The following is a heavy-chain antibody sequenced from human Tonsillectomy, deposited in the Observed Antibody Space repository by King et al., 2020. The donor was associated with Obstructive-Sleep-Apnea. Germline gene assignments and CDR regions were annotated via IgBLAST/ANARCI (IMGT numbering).Heavy chain of an antibody. Sequence: VQLVESGGGVVRPGRSLRLSCAASGFTFSNYAMHWVRQAPGKGLEWVAVIPYDGSDKFYADSVKGRFTISRDNSKNTLYLQMNSLRAEDTAVYYCARGSQILNYFEYWGQGTLVTVSS. D-gene: IGHD2-8*01. CDR3: ARGSQILNYFEY. CDR1: GFTFSNYA. CDR2: IPYDGSDK. V-gene: IGHV3-30*04. J-gene: IGHJ4*02.